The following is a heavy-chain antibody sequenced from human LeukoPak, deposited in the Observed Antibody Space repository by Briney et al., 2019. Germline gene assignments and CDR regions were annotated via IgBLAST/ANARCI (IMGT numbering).Heavy chain of an antibody. CDR3: ARVGMIRGVIIMSFDY. J-gene: IGHJ4*02. CDR2: ISSSSSYI. D-gene: IGHD3-10*01. Sequence: GGSLRLSCAASGFTFSSYSMNWVRQAPGKGLEWVSSISSSSSYIYYADSVKGRFTISRDNAKKSLYLQMNSLRAEATAVYYCARVGMIRGVIIMSFDYWGQGTLVTVSS. V-gene: IGHV3-21*01. CDR1: GFTFSSYS.